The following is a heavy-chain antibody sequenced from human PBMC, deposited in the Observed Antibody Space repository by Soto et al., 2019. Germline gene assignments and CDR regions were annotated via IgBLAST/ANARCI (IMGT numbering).Heavy chain of an antibody. Sequence: SEILSLTCSVSGGSINYNSYYWGWIRQPPGKGLEWVGGIFYTGTTYYSPSLKDRVTISVDTSKNSFSLNLTSVTAADTAVYFCARLVVVAPVANAWGQGTLVTVSS. CDR2: IFYTGTT. D-gene: IGHD2-15*01. V-gene: IGHV4-39*02. CDR1: GGSINYNSYY. CDR3: ARLVVVAPVANA. J-gene: IGHJ5*02.